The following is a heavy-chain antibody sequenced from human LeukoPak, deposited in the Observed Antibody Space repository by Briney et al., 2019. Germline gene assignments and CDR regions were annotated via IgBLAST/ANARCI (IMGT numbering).Heavy chain of an antibody. CDR2: INPNSGGT. CDR3: ARDGGYCSGGSCGLWFDP. D-gene: IGHD2-15*01. CDR1: GYTFTGYY. J-gene: IGHJ5*02. Sequence: ASVKVSCKASGYTFTGYYMRWVRQAPGQGLEWMGWINPNSGGTNYEQKFQGGVTMTRDKSISKAYMELSRLRSADTAVYYCARDGGYCSGGSCGLWFDPWGQGTLVTVSS. V-gene: IGHV1-2*02.